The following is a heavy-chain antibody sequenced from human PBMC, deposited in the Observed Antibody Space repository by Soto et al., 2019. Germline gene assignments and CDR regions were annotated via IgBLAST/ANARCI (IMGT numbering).Heavy chain of an antibody. CDR2: ISGSGGST. CDR1: GFTFSSYA. J-gene: IGHJ4*02. V-gene: IGHV3-23*01. CDR3: AKEWVRYYYDSSGPNFDY. Sequence: WGSLRLSCAASGFTFSSYAMSWVRQAPGKGLEWVSAISGSGGSTYYADSVKGRFTISRDNSKNTLYLQMNSLRAEDTAVYYCAKEWVRYYYDSSGPNFDYWGQGTLVTVSS. D-gene: IGHD3-22*01.